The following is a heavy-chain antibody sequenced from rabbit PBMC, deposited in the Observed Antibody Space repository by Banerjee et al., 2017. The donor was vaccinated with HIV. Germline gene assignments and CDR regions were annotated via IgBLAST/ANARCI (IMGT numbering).Heavy chain of an antibody. V-gene: IGHV1S45*01. CDR3: ARDLAGVIGWNFNL. J-gene: IGHJ4*01. CDR2: IDTGNIGST. D-gene: IGHD4-1*01. CDR1: GFSFRTSYW. Sequence: QEQLVESGGDLVKPEGALTLTCTASGFSFRTSYWICWVRQAPGKGLEWIACIDTGNIGSTYYASWATGRFTISKTSSTTVTLQMTSLTAADTATYFCARDLAGVIGWNFNLWGPGTLVTVS.